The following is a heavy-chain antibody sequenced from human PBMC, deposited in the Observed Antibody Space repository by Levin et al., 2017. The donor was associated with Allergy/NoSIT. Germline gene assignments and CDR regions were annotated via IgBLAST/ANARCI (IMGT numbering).Heavy chain of an antibody. V-gene: IGHV3-74*01. CDR1: GFSFSSYW. Sequence: LSLTCAASGFSFSSYWMYWVRQAPGKGLVWVSRIKSDGSSTSYADSVKGRFTISRDNAKNTLYLQLNSLRAEDTAVYYCARLAHDYGDYFDAFDIWGQGTMVTVSS. J-gene: IGHJ3*02. CDR3: ARLAHDYGDYFDAFDI. D-gene: IGHD4-17*01. CDR2: IKSDGSST.